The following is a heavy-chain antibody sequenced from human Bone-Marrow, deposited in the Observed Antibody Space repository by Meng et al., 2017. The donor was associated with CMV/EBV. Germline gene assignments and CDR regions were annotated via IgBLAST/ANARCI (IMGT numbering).Heavy chain of an antibody. CDR3: ARVRRIQPLTKENEYYFDY. V-gene: IGHV3-48*04. D-gene: IGHD1-1*01. Sequence: GESLKISCAASGFTFSSYSMNWVRQAPGKGLEWVSYISSSSSTIYYADSVKGRFTISRDNAKNSLYLQMNSLRAEDTAVYYCARVRRIQPLTKENEYYFDYWAQGTLVTVPS. CDR1: GFTFSSYS. J-gene: IGHJ4*02. CDR2: ISSSSSTI.